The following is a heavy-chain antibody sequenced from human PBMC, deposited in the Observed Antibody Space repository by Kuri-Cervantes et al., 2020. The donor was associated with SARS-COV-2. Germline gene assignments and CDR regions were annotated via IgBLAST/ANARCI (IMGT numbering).Heavy chain of an antibody. CDR1: GFTFSSYA. J-gene: IGHJ4*02. D-gene: IGHD3-16*01. CDR3: ATAVREPFRGY. CDR2: ISYDGSNK. Sequence: GESLKISCAASGFTFSSYAMHWVRQAPGKGLEWVAAISYDGSNKYYADSVKGRFTISRDNSKNTLYLQMNSLRAEDTAVYYCATAVREPFRGYWGQGTLVTVSS. V-gene: IGHV3-30-3*01.